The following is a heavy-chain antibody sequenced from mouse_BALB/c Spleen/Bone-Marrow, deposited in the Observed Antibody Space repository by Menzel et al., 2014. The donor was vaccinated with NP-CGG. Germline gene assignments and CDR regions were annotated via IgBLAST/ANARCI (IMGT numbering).Heavy chain of an antibody. CDR1: GYSFTSYY. CDR3: ARSGYVGNYPYFDY. V-gene: IGHV1-66*01. D-gene: IGHD2-1*01. J-gene: IGHJ2*01. Sequence: QVQLQQSGPELVKPGASVKISCKASGYSFTSYYIHWVKQRPGLGLEWIGWIFPGSGNTKYNEKFKGKATLTADTSSSTAYMQLSSLTSEDSAVYFCARSGYVGNYPYFDYWGQGTTLTVSS. CDR2: IFPGSGNT.